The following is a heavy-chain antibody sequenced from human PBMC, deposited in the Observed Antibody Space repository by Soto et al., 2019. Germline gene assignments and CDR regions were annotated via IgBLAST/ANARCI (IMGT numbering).Heavy chain of an antibody. CDR1: GGSISSSSYY. D-gene: IGHD2-15*01. V-gene: IGHV4-39*01. J-gene: IGHJ4*02. CDR2: IYYSGST. Sequence: SETLSLTCTVSGGSISSSSYYWGWIRQPPGKGLEWTGSIYYSGSTYYNPSLKSRVTISVDTSKNQFSLKLSSVTAADTAVYYCARHADIEVVTWGYWGQGTLVTVSS. CDR3: ARHADIEVVTWGY.